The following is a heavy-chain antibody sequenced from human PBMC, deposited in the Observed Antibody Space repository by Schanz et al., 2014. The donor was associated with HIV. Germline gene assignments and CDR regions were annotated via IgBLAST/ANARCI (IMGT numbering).Heavy chain of an antibody. CDR3: AKSSGWLSEHFDY. CDR1: GFTFKNYA. CDR2: ISDNGGSE. D-gene: IGHD3-9*01. V-gene: IGHV3-23*04. J-gene: IGHJ4*02. Sequence: VQLVESGGGVVQPGGSLRLSCTASGFTFKNYAMSWVRQAPGKGLEWVSGISDNGGSEFHADSVRGRFTISRDNSKNTLYLQMNSLRAEDMAVYYCAKSSGWLSEHFDYWGQGTLVTVSS.